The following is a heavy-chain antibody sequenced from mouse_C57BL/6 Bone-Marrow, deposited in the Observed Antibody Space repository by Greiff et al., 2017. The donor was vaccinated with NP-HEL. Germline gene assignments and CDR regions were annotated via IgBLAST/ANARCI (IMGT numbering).Heavy chain of an antibody. CDR1: GYTFTSYG. D-gene: IGHD3-1*01. CDR2: IYPRSGYT. V-gene: IGHV1-81*01. J-gene: IGHJ3*01. CDR3: ARQLWFAY. Sequence: VKLMESGAELARPGASVKLSCTASGYTFTSYGISWVKQRPGQGLEWIGEIYPRSGYTYYNEKFKGKVTLTADKSYSTAYMELRSLTSEDSAVYFCARQLWFAYWGQGTLVTVSA.